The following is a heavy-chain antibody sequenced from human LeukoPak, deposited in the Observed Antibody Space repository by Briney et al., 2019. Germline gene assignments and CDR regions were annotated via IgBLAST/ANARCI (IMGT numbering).Heavy chain of an antibody. Sequence: APVKVSCKASGYTFTSYGISWVRQAPGQGLEWMGWISAYNGNTNYAQKLQGRVTMTTDTSTSTAYMELRSLRSDDTAVYYCARDCSGGSCYGTYFDYWGQGTLVTVSS. CDR2: ISAYNGNT. CDR1: GYTFTSYG. CDR3: ARDCSGGSCYGTYFDY. J-gene: IGHJ4*02. V-gene: IGHV1-18*01. D-gene: IGHD2-15*01.